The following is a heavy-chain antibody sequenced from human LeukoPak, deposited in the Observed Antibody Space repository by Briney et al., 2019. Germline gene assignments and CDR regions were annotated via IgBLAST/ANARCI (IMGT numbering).Heavy chain of an antibody. V-gene: IGHV1-69*06. CDR3: ARGAGWLYD. CDR1: EDTLRNVA. J-gene: IGHJ4*02. CDR2: IIPMIATA. Sequence: SVKVSCKTTEDTLRNVAFSWVRQAPGQGLEWLGGIIPMIATASYSQKFQGRVSINADKSTNTVYMDLSSLKLEDTAVYYCARGAGWLYDWGQGTLVIVSS. D-gene: IGHD3-22*01.